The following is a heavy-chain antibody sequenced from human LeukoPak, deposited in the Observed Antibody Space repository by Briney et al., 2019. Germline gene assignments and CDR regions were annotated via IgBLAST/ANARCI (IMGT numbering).Heavy chain of an antibody. D-gene: IGHD3-10*01. CDR3: ARGQGGPAWGSLYYYGSGSFDY. Sequence: GGSLRLSCAASGFTFSSYSMNWVRQAPGKGLEWVSSISSSSSYIYYADSVKGRFTISRDNAKNSLYLQMNSLRAEDTAVYYCARGQGGPAWGSLYYYGSGSFDYWGQGTLVTVSS. V-gene: IGHV3-21*01. J-gene: IGHJ4*02. CDR2: ISSSSSYI. CDR1: GFTFSSYS.